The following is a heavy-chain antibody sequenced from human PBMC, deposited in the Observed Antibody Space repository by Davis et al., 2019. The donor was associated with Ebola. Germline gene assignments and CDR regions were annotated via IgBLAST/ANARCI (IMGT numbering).Heavy chain of an antibody. CDR1: GYSFTSYW. Sequence: KISCKGSGYSFTSYWIGWVRQMPGKGLEWMGIIYPGDSDTRYSPSFRGQVTISADKSFSTAYLQWSGLKASDTATYYCARLRGTTGFNFWGQGTLVTVSS. V-gene: IGHV5-51*01. D-gene: IGHD1-1*01. J-gene: IGHJ4*02. CDR3: ARLRGTTGFNF. CDR2: IYPGDSDT.